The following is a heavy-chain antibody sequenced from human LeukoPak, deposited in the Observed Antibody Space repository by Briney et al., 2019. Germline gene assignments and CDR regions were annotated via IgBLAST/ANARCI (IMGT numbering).Heavy chain of an antibody. J-gene: IGHJ4*02. CDR3: ARTISRSSSWYRKRSLDY. CDR2: FNPENGNT. V-gene: IGHV1-18*01. D-gene: IGHD6-13*01. CDR1: GYSFVGYG. Sequence: ASVKVSCKASGYSFVGYGITWVRQAPGQGLEWMGWFNPENGNTNYAQKVQGRVTMTADTSTSTSYMELRSLRSDDTAVYYCARTISRSSSWYRKRSLDYWGQGTLVTVSS.